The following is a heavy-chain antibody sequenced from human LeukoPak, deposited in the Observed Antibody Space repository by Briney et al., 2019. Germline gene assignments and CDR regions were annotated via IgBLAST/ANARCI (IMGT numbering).Heavy chain of an antibody. D-gene: IGHD5-24*01. CDR2: ISYLGST. Sequence: SETLSLTCTVSGGSISSGSYYWSWIRQPPGKGLEWIGEISYLGSTNYNPSLQSRVTISVDTSKNHFSLKLSSVNAADTAMYYCARGDSRWLHLLGYWGQGTLVTVSS. CDR1: GGSISSGSYY. V-gene: IGHV4-61*03. CDR3: ARGDSRWLHLLGY. J-gene: IGHJ4*02.